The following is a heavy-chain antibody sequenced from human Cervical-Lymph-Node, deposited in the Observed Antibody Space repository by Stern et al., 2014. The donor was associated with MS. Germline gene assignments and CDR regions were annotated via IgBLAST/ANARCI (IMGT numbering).Heavy chain of an antibody. J-gene: IGHJ2*01. V-gene: IGHV3-23*04. CDR2: TSGSGGNS. CDR3: AKDKGYSSSRILDL. D-gene: IGHD6-6*01. Sequence: QLVQSGGGLVQPGGSLRLSCAASGFTFSNYAMTWVRQAPGKGLEWVSGTSGSGGNSQYADSVKGRFTISRDNSQNTLYLQLNSLRAEDTALYYCAKDKGYSSSRILDLWGRGALVTVSS. CDR1: GFTFSNYA.